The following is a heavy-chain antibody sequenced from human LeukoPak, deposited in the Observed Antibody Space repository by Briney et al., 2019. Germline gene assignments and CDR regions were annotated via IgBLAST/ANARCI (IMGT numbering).Heavy chain of an antibody. J-gene: IGHJ4*02. CDR1: GSSINSHY. Sequence: SETLSLICSVSGSSINSHYWSWIRHSPGKGLEWIGYVFNGGSTNYNPSLKSRVTMSLDTSRDQFSLRLSSVTAADTAIYYCASRPAGNTWYGVFDYWSQGTLVTVSS. D-gene: IGHD6-13*01. CDR2: VFNGGST. V-gene: IGHV4-59*11. CDR3: ASRPAGNTWYGVFDY.